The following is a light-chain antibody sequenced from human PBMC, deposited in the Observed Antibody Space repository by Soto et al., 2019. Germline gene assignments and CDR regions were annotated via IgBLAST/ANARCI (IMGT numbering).Light chain of an antibody. CDR1: STNIGSNT. J-gene: IGLJ2*01. V-gene: IGLV1-44*01. CDR2: SNN. CDR3: SAWDDRLNGPV. Sequence: QSVLTQPPSASGTPGQRVTISCSGSSTNIGSNTVNWYQQLPGTAPKLLIFSNNQRPSGVPERFSGSKSGASASLAISGLQSEDEADYYCSAWDDRLNGPVFGGGTKLTVL.